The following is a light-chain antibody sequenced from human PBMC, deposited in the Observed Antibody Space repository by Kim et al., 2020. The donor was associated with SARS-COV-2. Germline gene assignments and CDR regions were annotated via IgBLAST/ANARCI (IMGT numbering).Light chain of an antibody. V-gene: IGKV1-5*03. CDR3: QQYSTYPYT. Sequence: ASVGDSVTITCRASKSMSRWLAWFQQKAGKAPTLVIYEASRLQSGAPTTFSGSGSGTEFTLTIRSLQPGDFATYYCQQYSTYPYTFGQGTKLEF. CDR1: KSMSRW. CDR2: EAS. J-gene: IGKJ2*01.